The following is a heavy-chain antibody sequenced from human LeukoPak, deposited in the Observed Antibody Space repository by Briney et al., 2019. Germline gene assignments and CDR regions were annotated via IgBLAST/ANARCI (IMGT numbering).Heavy chain of an antibody. CDR1: GFTFSSYG. J-gene: IGHJ4*02. CDR3: AKDHVTSSSWFPDY. Sequence: GRSLRLSCAASGFTFSSYGMHWVRQAPGKGLEWVAVISYDGINKYYADSVKGRFTISRDNSKNMLYLQMSSLRAEDTAVYYCAKDHVTSSSWFPDYWGQGTLVTFSS. D-gene: IGHD6-13*01. V-gene: IGHV3-30*18. CDR2: ISYDGINK.